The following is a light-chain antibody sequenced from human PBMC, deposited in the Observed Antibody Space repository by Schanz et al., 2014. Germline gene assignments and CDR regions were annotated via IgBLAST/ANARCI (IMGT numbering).Light chain of an antibody. Sequence: QTVVTQETSFSVSPGGTVTLTCGLSSGSVSTSYYASWYQQTPGQAPRTLIYSTNTRSSGVPDRFSGSILGNKAALTITGAQADDESDYYCVLYLGSGAWVFGGGTKLTVL. V-gene: IGLV8-61*01. CDR1: SGSVSTSYY. J-gene: IGLJ3*02. CDR3: VLYLGSGAWV. CDR2: STN.